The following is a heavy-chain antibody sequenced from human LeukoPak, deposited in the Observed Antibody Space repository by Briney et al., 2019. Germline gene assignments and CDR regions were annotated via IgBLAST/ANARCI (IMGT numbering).Heavy chain of an antibody. J-gene: IGHJ4*02. D-gene: IGHD6-19*01. Sequence: SETLSLTCAVSGYSISSGYYWGWIRQPPGKGLEWIGSIYHSGSTYYNPSLKSRVTISVDTSKNQFSLKLSSVTAADTAVYYCARVFGSGWYDYWGQGTLVTVSS. CDR1: GYSISSGYY. V-gene: IGHV4-38-2*01. CDR3: ARVFGSGWYDY. CDR2: IYHSGST.